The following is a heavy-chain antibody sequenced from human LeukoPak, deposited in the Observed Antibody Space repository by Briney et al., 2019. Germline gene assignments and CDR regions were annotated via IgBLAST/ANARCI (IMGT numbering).Heavy chain of an antibody. J-gene: IGHJ4*02. CDR2: IKSDGST. CDR3: AKDAQRGFDYSNSLEH. Sequence: PGGSLRLSCAASGFTFSTYWMHWVRQAPGKGLVWVSRIKSDGSTNYADSVKGRFTVSRDNFRNTVSLQMNSLRAEDTAVYYCAKDAQRGFDYSNSLEHWGQGSLVTVSS. D-gene: IGHD4-11*01. V-gene: IGHV3-74*01. CDR1: GFTFSTYW.